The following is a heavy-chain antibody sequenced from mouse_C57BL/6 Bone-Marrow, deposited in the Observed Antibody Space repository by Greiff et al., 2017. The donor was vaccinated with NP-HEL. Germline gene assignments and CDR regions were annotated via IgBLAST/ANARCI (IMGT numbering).Heavy chain of an antibody. D-gene: IGHD1-1*01. CDR2: INPNYGTT. Sequence: VQLKESGPELVKPGASVKISCKASGYSFTDYNMNWVKQSNGKSLEWIGVINPNYGTTSYNQKFKGKATLTVDQSSSTAYMQLNSLTSEDSAVYYCAAYYYGSQSWYFDVWGTGTTVTGSS. J-gene: IGHJ1*03. CDR3: AAYYYGSQSWYFDV. V-gene: IGHV1-39*01. CDR1: GYSFTDYN.